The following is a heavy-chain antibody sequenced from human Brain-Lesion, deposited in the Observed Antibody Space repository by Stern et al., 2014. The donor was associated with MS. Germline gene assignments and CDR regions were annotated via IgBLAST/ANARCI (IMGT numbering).Heavy chain of an antibody. CDR2: IYPGDSDS. V-gene: IGHV5-51*01. J-gene: IGHJ4*02. CDR3: ARLFSGSYYYFDS. CDR1: GYSFSSYW. D-gene: IGHD1-26*01. Sequence: VQLVESGAEVKKPGESLKISCKGSGYSFSSYWIGWVRQMPGKGLEWMGIIYPGDSDSRYSPSFQGQVTISADKSISTAYLQWSSLKASETAMYYCARLFSGSYYYFDSWGQGTLVTVSS.